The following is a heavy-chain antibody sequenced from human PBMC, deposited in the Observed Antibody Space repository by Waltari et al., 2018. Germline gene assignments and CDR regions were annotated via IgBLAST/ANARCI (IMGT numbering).Heavy chain of an antibody. J-gene: IGHJ6*03. CDR1: GFTFSNSE. V-gene: IGHV3-48*03. Sequence: EVQVVETGGDLVQPGGSLRLSCAASGFTFSNSEMNWVRQAPGKGLEWVSYISNSGSTVYYADSVKGRFTISRDNAKNSLYLEMNNLRAEDTAVYYCARPSTEYYYYYYYMDVWGKGTTVTVS. CDR3: ARPSTEYYYYYYYMDV. CDR2: ISNSGSTV.